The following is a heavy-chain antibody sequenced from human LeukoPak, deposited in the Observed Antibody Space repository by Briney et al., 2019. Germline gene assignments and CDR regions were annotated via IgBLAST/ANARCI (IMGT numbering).Heavy chain of an antibody. Sequence: SEALSLTCTVSGYSISSGYYWGWIRQPPGKGLEWIGSIYHSGSTYYNPSLKSRVTISVDTSKNRFSLKLSSVTAADTAVYYCARSEGYDILTGYYWGQGTLVTVSS. D-gene: IGHD3-9*01. CDR1: GYSISSGYY. V-gene: IGHV4-38-2*02. CDR2: IYHSGST. CDR3: ARSEGYDILTGYY. J-gene: IGHJ4*02.